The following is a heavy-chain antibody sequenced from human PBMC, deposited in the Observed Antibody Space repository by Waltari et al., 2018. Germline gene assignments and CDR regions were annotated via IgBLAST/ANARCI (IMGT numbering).Heavy chain of an antibody. CDR1: AFTLSNIG. V-gene: IGHV3-23*01. J-gene: IGHJ4*02. D-gene: IGHD6-19*01. CDR3: AKCEMYDSGWCAFFRY. CDR2: LVRSGFGT. Sequence: DVRLSESGGGLAQPGGSLMLSCVASAFTLSNIGMHWVRQAPGKGLEWVSALVRSGFGTHYADSVKGRFAISRDNAKNTLYLQMNSLRAEDTAVYYCAKCEMYDSGWCAFFRYWGQGTLVTVSS.